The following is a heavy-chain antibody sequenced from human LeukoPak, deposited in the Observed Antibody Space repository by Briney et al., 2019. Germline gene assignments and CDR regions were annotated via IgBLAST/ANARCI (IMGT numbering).Heavy chain of an antibody. CDR1: GFNFNTYA. J-gene: IGHJ4*02. CDR3: AKGGYDYVEVGYFDS. V-gene: IGHV3-23*01. CDR2: NVASSGAT. Sequence: PGGSLTLSCAAAGFNFNTYAMSWVRQPPGKGREWVSHNVASSGATFYAASLKGRLTISIDHSKNTLYLQMNSLRAEDTGLYYCAKGGYDYVEVGYFDSWGQGTLVTVS. D-gene: IGHD5-12*01.